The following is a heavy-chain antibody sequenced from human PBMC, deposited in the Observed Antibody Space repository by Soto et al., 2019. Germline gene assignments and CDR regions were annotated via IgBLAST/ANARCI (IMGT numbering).Heavy chain of an antibody. CDR3: AGARTDGAGFGFYYGMDV. CDR1: DGSISSRSW. V-gene: IGHV4-4*02. CDR2: MLHTGST. Sequence: QVQLQESGPGLVKPSGTLSLTCVVSDGSISSRSWWSWVRQPPGKGLEWIGEMLHTGSTSYNPSLKSRVNISGDRSKNQFSLKLTSVTAADTAVYYCAGARTDGAGFGFYYGMDVWGRGTTVTVSS. D-gene: IGHD3-10*01. J-gene: IGHJ6*02.